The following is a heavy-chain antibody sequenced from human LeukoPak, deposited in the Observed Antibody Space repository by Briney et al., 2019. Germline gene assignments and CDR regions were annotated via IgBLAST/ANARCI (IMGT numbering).Heavy chain of an antibody. V-gene: IGHV3-7*01. D-gene: IGHD1-26*01. CDR1: GLTSGSYW. J-gene: IGHJ4*02. CDR2: IKQNERQN. CDR3: ATNSGAHQKTLGA. Sequence: GCLRPSCAVAGLTSGSYWMSWVRNVAEGVLEWVANIKQNERQNIYMSSGKGRLTLSRDNAKNSIWMQVNCLRPAQPALYFCATNSGAHQKTLGAWGQGTLVTVSP.